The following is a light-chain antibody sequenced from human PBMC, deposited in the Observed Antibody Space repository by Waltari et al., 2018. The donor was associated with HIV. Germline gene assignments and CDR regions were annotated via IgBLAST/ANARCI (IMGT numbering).Light chain of an antibody. J-gene: IGLJ2*01. Sequence: QSALTQPRSVSGSPGQSVTISCTGTRSDAGDYNHLSWYQQHPGKAPKLIIYDVSKRPSGVPARFSGSKSGNTASLTISGLQAEDEADYCCCSYAGSYTLVFGGGTKLTVL. CDR2: DVS. CDR3: CSYAGSYTLV. CDR1: RSDAGDYNH. V-gene: IGLV2-11*01.